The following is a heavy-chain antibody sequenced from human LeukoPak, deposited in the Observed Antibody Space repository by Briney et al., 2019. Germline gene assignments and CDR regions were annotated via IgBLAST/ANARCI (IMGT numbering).Heavy chain of an antibody. CDR1: GFTFSSYA. CDR3: AKDPYYYDSSGYPRYFDY. CDR2: ISGSGGST. Sequence: GGSLRLSCAASGFTFSSYAMSWVRQAPGKGLEWVSAISGSGGSTYYADSVKGWFTLSRDNSKNTLYLQMNSLRAEDTAVYYCAKDPYYYDSSGYPRYFDYWGQGTLVTVSS. V-gene: IGHV3-23*01. J-gene: IGHJ4*02. D-gene: IGHD3-22*01.